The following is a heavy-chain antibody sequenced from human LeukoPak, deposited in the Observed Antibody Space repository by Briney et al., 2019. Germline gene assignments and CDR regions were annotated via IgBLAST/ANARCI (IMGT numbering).Heavy chain of an antibody. Sequence: ASVKVSCKASGYTFTSYGINWVRQAPGQGLEWMGWISAYNGNTNYAQKLQGRVTMTTDTSTSTAYMELRSLRSDDTAVYYCARGVAGLVRGDAFDIWGQGTMVTVSS. V-gene: IGHV1-18*04. CDR2: ISAYNGNT. J-gene: IGHJ3*02. D-gene: IGHD3-10*01. CDR1: GYTFTSYG. CDR3: ARGVAGLVRGDAFDI.